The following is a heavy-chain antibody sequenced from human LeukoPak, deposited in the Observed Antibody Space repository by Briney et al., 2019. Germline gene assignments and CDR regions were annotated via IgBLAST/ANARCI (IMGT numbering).Heavy chain of an antibody. CDR2: IYYSGST. Sequence: SETLSLTCAVYGGSFSGYYWSWIRQPPGKGLEWIGSIYYSGSTYYNPFLKSRVTISVDTSKNQFSLKLSSVTAADAAVYYCARRGYGGSDHGTGFDYWGQGALVTVSS. V-gene: IGHV4-34*01. J-gene: IGHJ4*02. CDR1: GGSFSGYY. D-gene: IGHD5-12*01. CDR3: ARRGYGGSDHGTGFDY.